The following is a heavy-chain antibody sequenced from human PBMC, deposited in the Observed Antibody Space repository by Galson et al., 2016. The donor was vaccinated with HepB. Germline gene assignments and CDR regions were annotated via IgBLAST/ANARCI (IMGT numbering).Heavy chain of an antibody. J-gene: IGHJ5*02. D-gene: IGHD3-3*01. CDR1: GYSFTSYG. CDR2: ISAHNDKT. CDR3: ARAVTLFREVIVRLDL. V-gene: IGHV1-18*01. Sequence: SVKVSCKASGYSFTSYGITWVRQAPGRGLEWMGWISAHNDKTNSTQKLQGRLTMTTDTSTSTAYMALRSLTSEDTAVYYCARAVTLFREVIVRLDLWGQGTLGTVSS.